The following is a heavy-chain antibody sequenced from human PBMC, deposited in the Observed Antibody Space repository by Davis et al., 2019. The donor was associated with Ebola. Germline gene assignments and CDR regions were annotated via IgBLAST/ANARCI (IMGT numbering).Heavy chain of an antibody. CDR2: ISGTTNNI. CDR3: ARANYFDY. J-gene: IGHJ4*02. V-gene: IGHV3-48*02. Sequence: GESLKISCATSGFTFSTYNMNWVRQAPGKGLEWVAYISGTTNNIYYADSVKGRFTISRDNAKSSLYLQMNSLRDEDTALYYCARANYFDYWGQGSLVTVSS. CDR1: GFTFSTYN.